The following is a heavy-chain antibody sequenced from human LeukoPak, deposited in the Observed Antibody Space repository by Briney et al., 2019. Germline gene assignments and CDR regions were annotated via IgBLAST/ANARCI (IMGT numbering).Heavy chain of an antibody. J-gene: IGHJ3*02. CDR1: GFTFSDYY. CDR3: ARDRSTMEGAFDI. V-gene: IGHV3-11*04. Sequence: GGSLRLSCAPSGFTFSDYYMSWIRQAPGKGLEWVSYISSSGSTKYYADSVKGRFTISRDNAKNSLYLQVNSLRAEDTAVYYCARDRSTMEGAFDIWGQGTMVTVSS. D-gene: IGHD2-8*01. CDR2: ISSSGSTK.